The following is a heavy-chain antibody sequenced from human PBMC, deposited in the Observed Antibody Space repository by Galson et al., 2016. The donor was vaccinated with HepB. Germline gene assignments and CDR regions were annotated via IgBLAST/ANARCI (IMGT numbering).Heavy chain of an antibody. J-gene: IGHJ4*02. CDR3: ARDKAYNRFDF. CDR1: GLPVSNDY. CDR2: INQDGSTR. Sequence: SLRLSCAAYGLPVSNDYMSWVRQAPGKGLEWLANINQDGSTRNHVDSVEGRFTISRDNAKHSVLLQMNSLRAEDTAVYYCARDKAYNRFDFWGQGTLVTVSS. D-gene: IGHD1-14*01. V-gene: IGHV3-7*03.